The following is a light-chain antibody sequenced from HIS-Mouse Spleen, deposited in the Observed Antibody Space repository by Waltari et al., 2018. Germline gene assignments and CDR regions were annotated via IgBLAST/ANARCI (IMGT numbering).Light chain of an antibody. CDR2: KAS. CDR1: QSISSW. V-gene: IGKV1-5*03. CDR3: QQYRT. Sequence: DIQMTQSPSTLSASVGDRVTTTCRASQSISSWLAWYQQKPGKAPKLLNYKASSLESGVPSRFSGSGSGTEFTLTISSLQPDDFATYYCQQYRTFGQGTKVEIK. J-gene: IGKJ1*01.